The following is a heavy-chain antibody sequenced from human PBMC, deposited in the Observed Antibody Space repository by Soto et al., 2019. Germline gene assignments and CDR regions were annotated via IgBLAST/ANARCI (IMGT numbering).Heavy chain of an antibody. J-gene: IGHJ6*02. D-gene: IGHD3-3*01. CDR3: ARAMSFLEWSRYSYGLDV. Sequence: QVQLVQSGAEVKKPGASVKVSCKASGYTFTSYGISWVRQAPGQGLEWMGWISAYNGNTNYAQKLQGRVTMTTATSTSPAYMELGSLSSAETAVYYCARAMSFLEWSRYSYGLDVWGQGNTVTFSS. CDR2: ISAYNGNT. CDR1: GYTFTSYG. V-gene: IGHV1-18*01.